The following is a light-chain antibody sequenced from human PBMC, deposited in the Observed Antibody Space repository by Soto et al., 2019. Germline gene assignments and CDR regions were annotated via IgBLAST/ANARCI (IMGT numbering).Light chain of an antibody. V-gene: IGKV1-39*01. J-gene: IGKJ2*01. CDR2: ATS. Sequence: DIPMTQSPSSLSASVGDRVTITCRASQSIERYLNWYQQKSGKAPKCLMYATSHLQSGVPSRFSGSGSGTEFTLTISGLQPEDFGSYYCQQTYTVPYTFGQGTKLEIE. CDR1: QSIERY. CDR3: QQTYTVPYT.